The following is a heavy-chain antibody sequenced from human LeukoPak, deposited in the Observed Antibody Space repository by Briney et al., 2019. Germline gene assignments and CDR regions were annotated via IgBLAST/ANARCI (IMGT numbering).Heavy chain of an antibody. Sequence: GGSPRLSCAASGFTVSSNYMSWVRQAPGKGLEWVSVIYSGGSTYYADSVKGRFTISRDNSKNTLYLQMNSLRAEDTAVYYCARGRTYYYDSSGYYYGWGQGTLVTVSS. CDR3: ARGRTYYYDSSGYYYG. CDR2: IYSGGST. J-gene: IGHJ4*02. CDR1: GFTVSSNY. V-gene: IGHV3-66*01. D-gene: IGHD3-22*01.